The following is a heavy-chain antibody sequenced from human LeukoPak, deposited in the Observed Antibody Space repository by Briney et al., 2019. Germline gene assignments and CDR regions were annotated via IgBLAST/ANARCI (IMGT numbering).Heavy chain of an antibody. CDR1: GYSFTSYW. Sequence: GESLKISCKGSGYSFTSYWIGWVRQMPGKGLEWMGIIYPGDSDTSYSPSFQGQVTISADKSISTAYLQWSSLKASDTAMYYCARNLGRDFWSGYYYYWGQGTLVTVSS. J-gene: IGHJ4*02. D-gene: IGHD3-3*01. CDR3: ARNLGRDFWSGYYYY. CDR2: IYPGDSDT. V-gene: IGHV5-51*01.